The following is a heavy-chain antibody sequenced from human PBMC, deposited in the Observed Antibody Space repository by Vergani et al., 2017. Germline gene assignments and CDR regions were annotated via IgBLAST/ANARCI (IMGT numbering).Heavy chain of an antibody. CDR3: ARIQGRGVEYGSVSLWYGMDV. V-gene: IGHV4-4*02. CDR1: GGSISSSNW. D-gene: IGHD3-10*01. J-gene: IGHJ6*02. CDR2: IYHSGST. Sequence: QVQLQESGPGLVKPSGTLSLTCAVSGGSISSSNWWSWVRQPPGKGLEWIGEIYHSGSTNYNPSLKSRVTISVDKSKNPFSLKLSSVTAADTAVYYCARIQGRGVEYGSVSLWYGMDVWGQGTTVTVSS.